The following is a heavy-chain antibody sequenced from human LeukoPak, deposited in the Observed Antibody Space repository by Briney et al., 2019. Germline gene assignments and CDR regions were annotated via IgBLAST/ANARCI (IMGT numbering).Heavy chain of an antibody. CDR3: AAEGPVAGTRSGWFDP. CDR1: GYTFTSYY. J-gene: IGHJ5*02. CDR2: INPSGGST. D-gene: IGHD6-19*01. V-gene: IGHV1-46*01. Sequence: GASVKVSCKASGYTFTSYYMHWVRQAPGQGLEWMGIINPSGGSTSYAQKFQGRVTMTRDTSTSTVYMELSSLRSEDTAVYYCAAEGPVAGTRSGWFDPWGQGTLVTVSS.